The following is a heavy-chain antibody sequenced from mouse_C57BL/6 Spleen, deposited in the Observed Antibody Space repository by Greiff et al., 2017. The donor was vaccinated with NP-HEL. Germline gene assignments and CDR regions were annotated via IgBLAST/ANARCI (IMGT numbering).Heavy chain of an antibody. Sequence: VQLQQPGAELVKPGASVKLSCKASGYTFTSYWMQWVKQRPGQGLEWIGEIDPSDSYTNYNQKFKGKATLTVDTSSSTAYMQLSSLTSEDSAVYYCARQLGRYAMDYWGQGTSVTVSS. CDR2: IDPSDSYT. V-gene: IGHV1-50*01. J-gene: IGHJ4*01. D-gene: IGHD4-1*02. CDR3: ARQLGRYAMDY. CDR1: GYTFTSYW.